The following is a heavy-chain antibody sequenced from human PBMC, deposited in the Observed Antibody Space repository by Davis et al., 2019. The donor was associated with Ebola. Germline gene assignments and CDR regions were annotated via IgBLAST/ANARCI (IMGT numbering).Heavy chain of an antibody. CDR2: ISYDGSNK. Sequence: GESLKISCAASGFTFSNYIMHWVRQAPGKGLEWVAVISYDGSNKYYADSVKGRFTISRDNAKNSLYLQMNSLRAEDTAVYYCARLDIVATITGYYYYGMDVWGQGTTVTVSS. J-gene: IGHJ6*02. D-gene: IGHD5-12*01. CDR1: GFTFSNYI. CDR3: ARLDIVATITGYYYYGMDV. V-gene: IGHV3-30*03.